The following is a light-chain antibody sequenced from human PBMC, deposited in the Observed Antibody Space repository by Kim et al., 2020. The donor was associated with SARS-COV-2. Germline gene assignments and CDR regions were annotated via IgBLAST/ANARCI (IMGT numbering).Light chain of an antibody. CDR1: SIDVGGYNY. Sequence: GQSVTSSCTGTSIDVGGYNYVSWYQQHPGKAPKLMIYDVTKRPSGVPDRFSGSKSGNTASLTISGLQAEDEADYYCCSYAGGYTFVFGTGTKVTVL. CDR2: DVT. V-gene: IGLV2-11*03. J-gene: IGLJ1*01. CDR3: CSYAGGYTFV.